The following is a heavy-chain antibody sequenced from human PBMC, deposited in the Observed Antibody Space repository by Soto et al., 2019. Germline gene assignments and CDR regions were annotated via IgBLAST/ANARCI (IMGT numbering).Heavy chain of an antibody. J-gene: IGHJ4*02. CDR3: ARRAGFFDY. CDR1: GYSISSGYY. CDR2: IYHSGRT. D-gene: IGHD6-19*01. V-gene: IGHV4-38-2*01. Sequence: PSETLSLTCAVSGYSISSGYYWGWIRQPPGKGLEWIGSIYHSGRTYYNPSLKSRVTISVDTSKNQFSLKLSSVTAADTAVYYCARRAGFFDYWGQGTLVTVS.